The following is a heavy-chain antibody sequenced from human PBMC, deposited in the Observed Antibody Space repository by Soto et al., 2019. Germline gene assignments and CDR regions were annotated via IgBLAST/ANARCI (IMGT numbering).Heavy chain of an antibody. CDR3: AREERESYDFWSGYAHYGMDV. CDR1: GFTFSSYG. V-gene: IGHV3-33*01. Sequence: AGGSLRLSCAASGFTFSSYGMHWVRQAPGKGLEWVAVIWYDGSNKYYADSVKGRFTISRDNSKNTLYLQMNSLRAEDTAVYYCAREERESYDFWSGYAHYGMDVWGQGTTVTVSS. J-gene: IGHJ6*02. CDR2: IWYDGSNK. D-gene: IGHD3-3*01.